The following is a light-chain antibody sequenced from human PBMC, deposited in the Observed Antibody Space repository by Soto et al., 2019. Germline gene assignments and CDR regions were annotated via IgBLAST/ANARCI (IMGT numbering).Light chain of an antibody. CDR2: WAS. CDR3: QQYYRTPLT. V-gene: IGKV4-1*01. J-gene: IGKJ4*01. CDR1: QTLLYSSNNKNS. Sequence: DIVMTQSPDSLAVSLGERATINCKSSQTLLYSSNNKNSLAWYLQKPGQPPKLLIYWASTRESGVPDRFRGSGSGTDFTLTISSLLPEDAAVYYCQQYYRTPLTFGGGTTVEIK.